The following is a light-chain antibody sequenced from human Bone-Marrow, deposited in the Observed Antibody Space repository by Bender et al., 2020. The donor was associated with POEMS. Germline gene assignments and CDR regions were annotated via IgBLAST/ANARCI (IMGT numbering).Light chain of an antibody. J-gene: IGLJ3*02. CDR2: KDT. CDR1: TLQNDF. CDR3: RSADWRGFSWV. V-gene: IGLV3-25*03. Sequence: SSELTQPPSVSVSPGQTARITCSGDTLQNDFAYWYQQKPGQAPVMLIYKDTQRPSGIPERFSASSSGTTVILTITGVQAEDEADYHCRSADWRGFSWVFGGGTKLTVL.